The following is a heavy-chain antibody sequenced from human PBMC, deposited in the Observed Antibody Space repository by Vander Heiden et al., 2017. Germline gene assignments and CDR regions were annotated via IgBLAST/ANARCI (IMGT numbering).Heavy chain of an antibody. V-gene: IGHV3-21*01. D-gene: IGHD6-19*01. Sequence: EVQLVESGGGLVKPGGSLRLSCAASGFTFSSYSMNWVRQAPGKGLEWVSSISSSSSYIYYADSVKGRFTISRDNAKNSLYLQMNSLRAEDTAVYYCARDRDPYSRGWYGWFDPWGQGTLVTVSS. CDR1: GFTFSSYS. J-gene: IGHJ5*02. CDR3: ARDRDPYSRGWYGWFDP. CDR2: ISSSSSYI.